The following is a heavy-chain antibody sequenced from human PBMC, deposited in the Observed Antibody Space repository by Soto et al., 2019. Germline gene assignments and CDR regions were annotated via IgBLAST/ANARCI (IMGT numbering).Heavy chain of an antibody. Sequence: GGSPSLSCAASGFTVSSNYMSWVRQAPGKGLEWVSTIYSGGSTYYADSVKGRFTISRDKSKNTLYLQMNSLRAEDRAVYYCARGPTSYASGVDYWGQGTLVTVSS. CDR1: GFTVSSNY. V-gene: IGHV3-66*01. D-gene: IGHD3-16*01. J-gene: IGHJ4*02. CDR3: ARGPTSYASGVDY. CDR2: IYSGGST.